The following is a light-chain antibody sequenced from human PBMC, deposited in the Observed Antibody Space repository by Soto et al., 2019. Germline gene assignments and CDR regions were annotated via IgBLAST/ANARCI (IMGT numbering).Light chain of an antibody. J-gene: IGLJ2*01. CDR2: DVS. Sequence: QSVLTQPASVSGSPGQSITISCTGTSSDVGGYNYVSWYQQHPGKAPKLMIYDVSNRPSGVSNRFSGSKSGNTASLTISGLQAEDEADYSCSSYTSSIKVFGGGTKLTVL. V-gene: IGLV2-14*01. CDR1: SSDVGGYNY. CDR3: SSYTSSIKV.